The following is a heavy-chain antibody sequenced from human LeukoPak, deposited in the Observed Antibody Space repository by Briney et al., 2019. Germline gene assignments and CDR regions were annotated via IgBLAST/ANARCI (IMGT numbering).Heavy chain of an antibody. CDR2: ISSGSSTI. D-gene: IGHD3-22*01. J-gene: IGHJ4*02. V-gene: IGHV3-48*01. Sequence: GGSLRLSCAASGFTFSSHSMNWVRQAPGKGLEWVSYISSGSSTIYYADSVKGRFTISRDNAKNSLYLQMNSLRAEDTAVYYCARGAYYYEDWGQGTLVTVSS. CDR1: GFTFSSHS. CDR3: ARGAYYYED.